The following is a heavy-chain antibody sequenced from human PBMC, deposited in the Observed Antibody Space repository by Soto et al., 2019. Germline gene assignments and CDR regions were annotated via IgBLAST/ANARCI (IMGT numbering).Heavy chain of an antibody. J-gene: IGHJ4*02. CDR2: AYFSGGNT. D-gene: IGHD6-25*01. CDR1: GDSMRGYHFY. Sequence: LSLTFSVSGDSMRGYHFYWGWIRQAPGKGLEWIGSAYFSGGNTYYSPSLKSRVSISVDTSKNEFSLRLTSLTAADTAVYFCAYGSSSAWIDYWGQGTLFTVSS. CDR3: AYGSSSAWIDY. V-gene: IGHV4-39*01.